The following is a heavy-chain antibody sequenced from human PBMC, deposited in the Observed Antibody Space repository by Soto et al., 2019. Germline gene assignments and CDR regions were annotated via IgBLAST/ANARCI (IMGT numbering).Heavy chain of an antibody. J-gene: IGHJ4*02. CDR2: IIPGFDTT. CDR1: GGTFTSYA. D-gene: IGHD1-7*01. CDR3: ARDMTRTVVPYFDF. Sequence: QVHLVQSGAEVRKPGSSVKVSCTTSGGTFTSYAVSWVRQVPGQGLQWMGGIIPGFDTTFYAQKFQGRVTITADKSTSTSYMELSSLRSEDTAVYYCARDMTRTVVPYFDFWGQGTLVTVSS. V-gene: IGHV1-69*06.